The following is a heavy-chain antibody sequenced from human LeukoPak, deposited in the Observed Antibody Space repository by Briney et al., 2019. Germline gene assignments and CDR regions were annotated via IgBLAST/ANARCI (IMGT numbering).Heavy chain of an antibody. J-gene: IGHJ4*02. V-gene: IGHV4-39*07. CDR3: ARGVVIAPQTFDY. CDR2: IYYSGST. D-gene: IGHD2-21*01. CDR1: GGSISSSSYY. Sequence: SETLSLTCTVSGGSISSSSYYWGWIRQPPGKGLEWIGSIYYSGSTYYNPSLKSRVTISVDTSKNQFSLKLSSVTAADTAVYYCARGVVIAPQTFDYWGQGTLVTVSS.